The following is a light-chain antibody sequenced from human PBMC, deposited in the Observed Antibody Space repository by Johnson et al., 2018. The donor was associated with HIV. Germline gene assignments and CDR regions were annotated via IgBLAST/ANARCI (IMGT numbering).Light chain of an antibody. CDR2: ANN. CDR1: SSNIGNNY. Sequence: HSVLTQPPSVSAAPGQKVTIACSGSSSNIGNNYVSWYQQLPGTAHKLLIYANNRRPSGIPDRFSGSKSGTSATLGITGLQTGDEADYYCGTWDSSLSYNYVFGTGTKVTVL. V-gene: IGLV1-51*02. J-gene: IGLJ1*01. CDR3: GTWDSSLSYNYV.